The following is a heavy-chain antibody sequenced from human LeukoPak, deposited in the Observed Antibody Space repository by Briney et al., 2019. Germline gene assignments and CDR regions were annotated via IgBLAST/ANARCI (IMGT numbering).Heavy chain of an antibody. D-gene: IGHD6-13*01. V-gene: IGHV3-48*03. Sequence: GGSLRLSCTVSGFIFISCDMIWVRQAPGKGLEWVSSISSNGNTYYADSVKGRFTISRDNAKNSLYLQMNSLRGEDTAVYYCARDRSSSWSFDSWGQGTLVTVSS. J-gene: IGHJ4*02. CDR3: ARDRSSSWSFDS. CDR2: ISSNGNT. CDR1: GFIFISCD.